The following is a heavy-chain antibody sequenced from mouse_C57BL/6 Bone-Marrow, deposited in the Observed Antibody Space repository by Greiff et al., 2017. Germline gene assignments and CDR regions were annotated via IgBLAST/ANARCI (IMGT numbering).Heavy chain of an antibody. J-gene: IGHJ3*01. V-gene: IGHV1-55*01. Sequence: QVQLQQPGAALVKPGASVKMSCKASGYTFTSYWITWVKPRPGKGLEWIGDFHPGSGSTNSNEKFKSKATLTVDTSSSTAYMQHSSLTSEGSAVYYCARYYYGSSAWCAYGGQGTLVTVSA. D-gene: IGHD1-1*01. CDR1: GYTFTSYW. CDR3: ARYYYGSSAWCAY. CDR2: FHPGSGST.